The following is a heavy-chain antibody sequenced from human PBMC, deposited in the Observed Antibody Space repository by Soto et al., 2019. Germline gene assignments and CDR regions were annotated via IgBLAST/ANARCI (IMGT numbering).Heavy chain of an antibody. Sequence: GGSLRLSCAASGFTFSSYAMSWVRQAPGKGLEWVSPISGSGGSTYYADSVKGRFTISRDNAKNTLYLQMNSLRAEDTAVYYCAKERGPWCGRTSCYAYYYYGMDVWGQGTTVTVSS. CDR2: ISGSGGST. V-gene: IGHV3-23*01. CDR1: GFTFSSYA. CDR3: AKERGPWCGRTSCYAYYYYGMDV. D-gene: IGHD2-2*01. J-gene: IGHJ6*02.